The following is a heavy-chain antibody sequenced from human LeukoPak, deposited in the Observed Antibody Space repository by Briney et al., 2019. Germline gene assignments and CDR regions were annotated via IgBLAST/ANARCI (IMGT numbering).Heavy chain of an antibody. D-gene: IGHD6-13*01. CDR1: GGSFSGYY. CDR2: INHSGST. CDR3: ARLGVARTYSSSWYVRYYFDY. V-gene: IGHV4-34*01. J-gene: IGHJ4*02. Sequence: SETLSLTCAVYGGSFSGYYWSWIRQPPGKRLEWIGEINHSGSTNYNPSLKSRVTISVDTSKNQFSLKLSSVTAADTAVYYCARLGVARTYSSSWYVRYYFDYWGQGTLVTVSS.